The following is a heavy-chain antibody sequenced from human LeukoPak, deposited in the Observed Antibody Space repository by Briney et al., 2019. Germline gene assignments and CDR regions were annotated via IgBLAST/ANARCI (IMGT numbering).Heavy chain of an antibody. J-gene: IGHJ4*02. V-gene: IGHV4-30-4*01. CDR3: ARGRPNCIDY. CDR2: IYYSGST. CDR1: GGSISSGDYY. D-gene: IGHD7-27*01. Sequence: SETLSLTCTVSGGSISSGDYYWSWIRQPPGKGLEWIGYIYYSGSTYYNPSLKSRVTISVDTSKNQFSLKLRSVTAADTAVYYCARGRPNCIDYWGQGTLVTVSS.